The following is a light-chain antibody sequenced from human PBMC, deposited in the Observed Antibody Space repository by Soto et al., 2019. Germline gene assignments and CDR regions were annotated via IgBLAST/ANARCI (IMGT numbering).Light chain of an antibody. Sequence: QSVLTQPPSVSGDPGQRVTISCTGSSSNIGAGYDVHWYQQLPGTAPKLLIYGNSNRPSGVPDRFSGSKSGTSASLAITGLQAEDEADCYCQSYDSSLSSYVFGTGTKVTVL. CDR2: GNS. CDR3: QSYDSSLSSYV. J-gene: IGLJ1*01. CDR1: SSNIGAGYD. V-gene: IGLV1-40*01.